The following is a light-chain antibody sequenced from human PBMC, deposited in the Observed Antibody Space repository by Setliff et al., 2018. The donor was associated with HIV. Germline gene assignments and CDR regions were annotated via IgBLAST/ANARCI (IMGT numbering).Light chain of an antibody. J-gene: IGLJ2*01. CDR1: TSNIGSNY. Sequence: QSVLTQSPSASGTPGQSVTISCSGSTSNIGSNYVYWYQQLPGTAPKALIYRNNERPSGVPDRFSGSKSGTSASLAIRGLRSEDEGDYYCAAWDGSPSGVVFGGGTK. CDR3: AAWDGSPSGVV. V-gene: IGLV1-47*01. CDR2: RNN.